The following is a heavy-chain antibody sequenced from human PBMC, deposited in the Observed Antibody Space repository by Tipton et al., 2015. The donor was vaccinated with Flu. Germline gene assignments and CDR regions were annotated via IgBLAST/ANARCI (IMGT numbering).Heavy chain of an antibody. CDR3: VRKGFGDH. D-gene: IGHD3-16*01. J-gene: IGHJ4*02. V-gene: IGHV3-7*01. CDR1: GFTFSSSW. CDR2: IKPDESER. Sequence: SLRLSCEASGFTFSSSWMHWVRQAPGKGLEWVANIKPDESERYYVDSVKGRFTISRDNARDSLFLQMDSLRDEDTAVYYCVRKGFGDHWGQGALVTVSS.